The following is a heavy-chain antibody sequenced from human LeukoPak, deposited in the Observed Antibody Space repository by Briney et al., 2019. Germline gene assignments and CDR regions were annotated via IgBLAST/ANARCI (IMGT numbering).Heavy chain of an antibody. CDR3: LFYHYSSSYVDY. CDR1: GFTVSNNY. J-gene: IGHJ4*01. D-gene: IGHD3-22*01. V-gene: IGHV3-53*01. Sequence: GGSLRLSCAASGFTVSNNYMMWVRQAPGKGLEWVSAIFRDDSTYYADSVKGRLTISRDNSKNTRYLQMTSLRVDDTAIDYCLFYHYSSSYVDYLGQGTLVTVS. CDR2: IFRDDST.